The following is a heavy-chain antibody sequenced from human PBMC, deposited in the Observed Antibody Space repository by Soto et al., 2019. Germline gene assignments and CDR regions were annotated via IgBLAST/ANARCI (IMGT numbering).Heavy chain of an antibody. D-gene: IGHD2-2*01. CDR3: ARTYCSNTVCPDDF. J-gene: IGHJ1*01. V-gene: IGHV4-4*02. CDR2: VFHTGTT. Sequence: SETLSLTCTISGGSISSSNWWSWVRPPPGKGLEWVGQVFHTGTTYYNPSLKSRLTISIDKSTNQFSLHLTSVTAADTAVYFCARTYCSNTVCPDDFRGQSTLVTVSS. CDR1: GGSISSSNW.